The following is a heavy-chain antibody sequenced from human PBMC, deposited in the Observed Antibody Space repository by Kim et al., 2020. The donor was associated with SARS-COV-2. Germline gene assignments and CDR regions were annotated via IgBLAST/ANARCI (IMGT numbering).Heavy chain of an antibody. CDR2: IYYSGST. Sequence: SETLSLTCTVSGGSISSYYWSWIRQPPGKGLEWIGYIYYSGSTNYNPSLKSRVTISVDTSKNQFSLKLSSVTAADTAVYYCARGSIAVAGTDGGYYYYYGMDVWGQGTTVTVSS. V-gene: IGHV4-59*01. CDR1: GGSISSYY. CDR3: ARGSIAVAGTDGGYYYYYGMDV. J-gene: IGHJ6*02. D-gene: IGHD6-19*01.